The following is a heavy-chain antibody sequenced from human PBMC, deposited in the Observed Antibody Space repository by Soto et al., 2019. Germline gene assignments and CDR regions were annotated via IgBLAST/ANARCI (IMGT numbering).Heavy chain of an antibody. Sequence: GGSLRLSCAASRFTFSSYGMHWVRQAPGKGLEWVAVISYDGSNKYYPDSVKGRFTISRDNSKNTLYLQMNSLRAEDTAVYYCAKDGSQCSGGSCFDYWGQGTLVTVSS. V-gene: IGHV3-30*18. J-gene: IGHJ4*02. CDR3: AKDGSQCSGGSCFDY. D-gene: IGHD2-15*01. CDR1: RFTFSSYG. CDR2: ISYDGSNK.